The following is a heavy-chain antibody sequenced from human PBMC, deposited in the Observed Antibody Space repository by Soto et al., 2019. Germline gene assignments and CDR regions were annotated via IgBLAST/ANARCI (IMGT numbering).Heavy chain of an antibody. CDR3: ARVKAMTTVTHDAFDI. D-gene: IGHD4-17*01. Sequence: SETLSLTCTVSGGSISSGGYYWSWIRQHPGKGLEWIGYIYYSGSTYYNPSLKSRVTISVDTSKNQFSLKLSSVTAADTAVYYCARVKAMTTVTHDAFDIWGQGTRSPSPQ. CDR2: IYYSGST. CDR1: GGSISSGGYY. V-gene: IGHV4-31*03. J-gene: IGHJ3*02.